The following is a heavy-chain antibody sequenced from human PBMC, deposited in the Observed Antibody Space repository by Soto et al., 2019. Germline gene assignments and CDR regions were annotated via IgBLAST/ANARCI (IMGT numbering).Heavy chain of an antibody. Sequence: QLQLQESGPGLVKPSETLSLTCTVSGGSISSSSYYWGWIRQPPGKGLEWIGSIYYSGSTYYNPCLKSRVTISVDTSTNQFSRKLSSVTAADTAVYYCARHFSVRITMIVVVIRERYAFDIWGQGTMVTVSS. V-gene: IGHV4-39*01. J-gene: IGHJ3*02. D-gene: IGHD3-22*01. CDR1: GGSISSSSYY. CDR3: ARHFSVRITMIVVVIRERYAFDI. CDR2: IYYSGST.